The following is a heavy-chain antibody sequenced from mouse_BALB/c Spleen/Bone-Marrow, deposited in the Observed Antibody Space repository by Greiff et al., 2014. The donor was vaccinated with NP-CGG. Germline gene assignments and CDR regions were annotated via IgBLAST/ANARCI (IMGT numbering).Heavy chain of an antibody. CDR1: GYTFTEYI. J-gene: IGHJ4*01. CDR3: ARHEDSGSSHDYAMDY. D-gene: IGHD1-1*01. CDR2: FYPGSGSI. V-gene: IGHV1-62-2*01. Sequence: QVQLKESGAELVKPGASVKLSCKASGYTFTEYIIHWVKQRSGQGLEWIGWFYPGSGSIKYNEKFKDKATLTADKSSSTVYMELRRLTSEDSAVYFCARHEDSGSSHDYAMDYWGQGTSVTVSS.